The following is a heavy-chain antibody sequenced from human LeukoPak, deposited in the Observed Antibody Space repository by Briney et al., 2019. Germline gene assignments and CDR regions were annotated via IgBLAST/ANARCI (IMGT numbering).Heavy chain of an antibody. CDR1: GGSISSSSYY. CDR3: ARLVVVITSSSRGYYFDY. CDR2: IYYSGST. J-gene: IGHJ4*02. Sequence: SETLSLTCTVSGGSISSSSYYWGWIRQPPGKGLGWIGNIYYSGSTYYNPSHKSRVTISVDTSKDQFSLKLSSVTAADTAVYYCARLVVVITSSSRGYYFDYWGQGTLVTVSS. V-gene: IGHV4-39*01. D-gene: IGHD3-22*01.